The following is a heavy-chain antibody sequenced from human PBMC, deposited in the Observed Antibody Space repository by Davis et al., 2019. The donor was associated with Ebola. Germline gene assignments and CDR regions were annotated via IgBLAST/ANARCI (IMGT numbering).Heavy chain of an antibody. D-gene: IGHD6-19*01. J-gene: IGHJ4*02. CDR2: ISYSVHT. CDR1: GDSITSDDFY. V-gene: IGHV4-31*02. CDR3: ARDTSTTGWGIDY. Sequence: SETLSLTCTVSGDSITSDDFYWSWIRQHPGRGLEWIGYISYSVHTYYNPSLKSQFIISMDTSKNQISLELSSVTAADTAVYYCARDTSTTGWGIDYWGQGTVVTVSS.